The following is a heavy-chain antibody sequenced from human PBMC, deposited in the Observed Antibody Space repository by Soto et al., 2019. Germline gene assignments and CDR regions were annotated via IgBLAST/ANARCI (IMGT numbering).Heavy chain of an antibody. V-gene: IGHV3-74*02. J-gene: IGHJ6*02. CDR3: ARGGSGSYGDYYGMDV. Sequence: EVQLAESGGGLVQPGGSLRLSCAASGFTFSSYWMHWVRQAPGKGLVWVSRINNDGSRTDYADSVKGRFTISRDDAKNTVDMQMNGLRADDTAVYYCARGGSGSYGDYYGMDVWGQGTTVTVSS. D-gene: IGHD1-26*01. CDR1: GFTFSSYW. CDR2: INNDGSRT.